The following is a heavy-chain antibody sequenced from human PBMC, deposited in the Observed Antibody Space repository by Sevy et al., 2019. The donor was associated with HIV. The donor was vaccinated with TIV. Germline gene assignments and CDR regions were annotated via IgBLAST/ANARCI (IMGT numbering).Heavy chain of an antibody. CDR1: GDSFSSYF. D-gene: IGHD7-27*01. Sequence: SETLSLTCTVSGDSFSSYFWAWIRQPAGKGLEWIGRINTSGSTTYNPSLKSRVTMSVDTSKSQFSLKVTSLTAADTAIYFCARSNWVTATNGFSNSYYFDYWGQGSLVTVSS. CDR3: ARSNWVTATNGFSNSYYFDY. CDR2: INTSGST. V-gene: IGHV4-4*07. J-gene: IGHJ4*02.